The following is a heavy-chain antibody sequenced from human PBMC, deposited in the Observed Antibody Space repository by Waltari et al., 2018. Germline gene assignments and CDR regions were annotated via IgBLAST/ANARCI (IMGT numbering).Heavy chain of an antibody. D-gene: IGHD1-20*01. CDR2: IYHSGST. J-gene: IGHJ4*02. CDR3: ARDTPAPRITGATSVDY. V-gene: IGHV4-38-2*02. Sequence: QVQLQESGPGLVKPSETLSLTCAVSGYSISSGYYWGWIRQPPGKGLEWIGSIYHSGSTFYNPSLKSRVTISVDTSKNQFSLKLSSVTAADTAVYYCARDTPAPRITGATSVDYWCQGTLVTVSS. CDR1: GYSISSGYY.